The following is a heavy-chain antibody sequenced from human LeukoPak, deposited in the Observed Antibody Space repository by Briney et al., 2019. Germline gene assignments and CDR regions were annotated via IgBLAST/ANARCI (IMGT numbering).Heavy chain of an antibody. J-gene: IGHJ6*03. D-gene: IGHD3-10*01. V-gene: IGHV3-21*01. Sequence: GGSLRLSCAASGFTFSSYGMNWVRQAPGKRLEWVSSISSSSSYIYYTDSVKGRFTISRDNAKKSLYLQMNSLRAEDTAVYYCARVGGITLALAPSPFPDYNYYYMDVWGKGTTVTVSS. CDR1: GFTFSSYG. CDR2: ISSSSSYI. CDR3: ARVGGITLALAPSPFPDYNYYYMDV.